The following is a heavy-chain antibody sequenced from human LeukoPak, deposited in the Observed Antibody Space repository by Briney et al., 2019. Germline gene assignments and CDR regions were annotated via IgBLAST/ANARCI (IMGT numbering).Heavy chain of an antibody. D-gene: IGHD2-2*01. Sequence: GGSLRLSCAASGFTFSDYNMSWIRQAPGKGLEWVSYISSSGSTIYYADSVKGRFTISRDNAKNSLYLQLNSRRSDDTTVYYYARDLVVVPAASARAPWGQGTLVTVSS. J-gene: IGHJ5*02. CDR1: GFTFSDYN. CDR3: ARDLVVVPAASARAP. V-gene: IGHV3-11*04. CDR2: ISSSGSTI.